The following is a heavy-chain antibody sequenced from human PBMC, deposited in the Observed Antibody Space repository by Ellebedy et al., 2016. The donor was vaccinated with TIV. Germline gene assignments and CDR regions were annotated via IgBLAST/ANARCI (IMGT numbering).Heavy chain of an antibody. CDR2: ISGTSTTT. D-gene: IGHD2-21*01. J-gene: IGHJ4*02. CDR3: AKDTAPYFGAFDS. V-gene: IGHV3-23*01. Sequence: PGGSLRLSCAASGFAFSSYTMAWVRQAPGKGLEWVSAISGTSTTTYYADSVKGRFTISRDDSMDTLYLQLNNLTAEDTATYFCAKDTAPYFGAFDSWGRGALVTVSS. CDR1: GFAFSSYT.